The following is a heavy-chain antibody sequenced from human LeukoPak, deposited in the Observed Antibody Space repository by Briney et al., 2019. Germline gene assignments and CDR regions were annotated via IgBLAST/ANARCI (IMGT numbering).Heavy chain of an antibody. D-gene: IGHD3-22*01. CDR2: IYYSGST. CDR3: ARVGDSSGYYWAYFDY. J-gene: IGHJ4*02. CDR1: GGSISSGGYY. Sequence: SQTLSLTCTISGGSISSGGYYWSWIRQHPGKGLEWIGYIYYSGSTYYNPPLKSRVTKSVDTSKNQFSLKLSSVAAADTAVYYWARVGDSSGYYWAYFDYWGQGTLVTVSS. V-gene: IGHV4-31*03.